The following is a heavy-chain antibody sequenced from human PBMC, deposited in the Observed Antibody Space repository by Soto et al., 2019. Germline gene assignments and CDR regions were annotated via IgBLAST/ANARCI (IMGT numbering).Heavy chain of an antibody. V-gene: IGHV4-39*01. Sequence: PSETLSLTCTVSGGSISSSSYYWGWIRQPPGKGLEWIGSIYYSGSPYYNPSLKSRVTISVDTSKNQFTLKLSSVTAADTAVYYCARPQTNYGSGGYPYNWFDPWGQGTLVTVSS. CDR2: IYYSGSP. D-gene: IGHD3-10*01. J-gene: IGHJ5*02. CDR3: ARPQTNYGSGGYPYNWFDP. CDR1: GGSISSSSYY.